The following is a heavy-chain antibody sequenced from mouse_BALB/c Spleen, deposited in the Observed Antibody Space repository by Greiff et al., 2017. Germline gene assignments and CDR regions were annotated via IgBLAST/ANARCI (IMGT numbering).Heavy chain of an antibody. D-gene: IGHD1-1*01. CDR2: IDPANGNT. J-gene: IGHJ4*01. V-gene: IGHV14-3*02. CDR3: ARIAYGSSYDYAMDY. Sequence: EVKLQQSGAELVKPGASVKLSCTASGFNIKDTYMHWVKQRPEQGLEWIGRIDPANGNTKYDPKFQGKATITADTSSNTAYLQLSSLTSEDTAVYYCARIAYGSSYDYAMDYWGQGTSVTVSS. CDR1: GFNIKDTY.